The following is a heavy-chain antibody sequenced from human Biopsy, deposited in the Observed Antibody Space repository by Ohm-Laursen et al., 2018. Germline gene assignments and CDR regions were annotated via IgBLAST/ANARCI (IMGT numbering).Heavy chain of an antibody. CDR3: AKDGVAVGAGGDPYYYGMDV. CDR2: ISSDGSNK. CDR1: GFIFSYCG. V-gene: IGHV3-30*18. D-gene: IGHD2-15*01. J-gene: IGHJ6*02. Sequence: GQTLSLTCAASGFIFSYCGMHWVRQAPGKGLEWVAVISSDGSNKYYADSVKGQFTISRDNSKDTLYLQLNSLRAEDTAVYYCAKDGVAVGAGGDPYYYGMDVWGQGTTVTVSS.